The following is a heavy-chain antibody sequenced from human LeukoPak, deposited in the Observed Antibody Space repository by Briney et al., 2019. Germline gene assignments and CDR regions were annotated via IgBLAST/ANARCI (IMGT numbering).Heavy chain of an antibody. CDR3: AKAIAFGYYFDC. J-gene: IGHJ4*02. Sequence: GGSLRLSCAASVFTFSSYAMSWVRQVPGKGLEWVSAISGSGGSTYYADSVKGRFTISRDNSKNTLYLQMNSLKAEDTAVYYCAKAIAFGYYFDCWGQGTLVTVSS. V-gene: IGHV3-23*01. CDR1: VFTFSSYA. D-gene: IGHD2-21*01. CDR2: ISGSGGST.